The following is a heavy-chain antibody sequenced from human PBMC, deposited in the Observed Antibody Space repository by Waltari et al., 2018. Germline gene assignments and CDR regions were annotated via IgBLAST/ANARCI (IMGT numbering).Heavy chain of an antibody. CDR3: ARSPSGPRGY. CDR2: IYTTGST. J-gene: IGHJ4*02. V-gene: IGHV4-61*09. CDR1: GGSISSDRHY. Sequence: QVQLQESGPGLVKPSQTLSLTCTVSGGSISSDRHYWSWIRQPAGKGLEWVGYIYTTGSTNYNPSLTSRVTISIDTSKNQFSLKLTSVTAADTAVYYCARSPSGPRGYWGQGTLVTVSS. D-gene: IGHD3-10*01.